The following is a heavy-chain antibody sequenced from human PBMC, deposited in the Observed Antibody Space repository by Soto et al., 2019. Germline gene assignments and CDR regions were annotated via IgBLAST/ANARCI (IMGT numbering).Heavy chain of an antibody. D-gene: IGHD3-10*01. CDR2: ITDNGGGA. V-gene: IGHV3-23*01. Sequence: PGVSLRLALLASGGTFESRAMSWFRQSPGEGLQWVATITDNGGGAKYADSVRGRFVISRDNSKKTLYLQMTSLTAEDSAMYFCARGSTESYPGSRIFDFWGRGNLVTGSS. CDR1: GGTFESRA. J-gene: IGHJ4*02. CDR3: ARGSTESYPGSRIFDF.